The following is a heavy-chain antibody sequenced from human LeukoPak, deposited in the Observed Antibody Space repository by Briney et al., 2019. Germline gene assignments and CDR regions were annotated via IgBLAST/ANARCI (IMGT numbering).Heavy chain of an antibody. CDR2: IIPIFETT. V-gene: IGHV1-69*13. Sequence: GASVKVSCKASGGTFSSYAISWVRQAPGQGLEWMGGIIPIFETTNYAQKFQGRVTITADESTNTAFMELSSLRSEDTAVYYCATDPRTTVFGTFRYYYMDVWGEGTTVAVSS. D-gene: IGHD3-3*01. CDR1: GGTFSSYA. J-gene: IGHJ6*03. CDR3: ATDPRTTVFGTFRYYYMDV.